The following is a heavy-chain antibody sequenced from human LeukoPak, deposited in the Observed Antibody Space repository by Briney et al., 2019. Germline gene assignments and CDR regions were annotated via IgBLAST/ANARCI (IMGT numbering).Heavy chain of an antibody. CDR3: ARGGFYCGGDCYVDY. CDR1: GGSISSYY. Sequence: SETLSLTCTVSGGSISSYYWNWIRQPAGKGLEWIGRIYTSGSTNYNPSLKSRVTMSIDTSKNQFSLNLNSVTAADTAVYYCARGGFYCGGDCYVDYWGQGTLVTVSS. V-gene: IGHV4-4*07. J-gene: IGHJ4*02. D-gene: IGHD2-21*02. CDR2: IYTSGST.